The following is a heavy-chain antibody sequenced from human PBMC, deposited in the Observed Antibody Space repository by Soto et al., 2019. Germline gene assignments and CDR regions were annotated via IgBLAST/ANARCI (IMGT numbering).Heavy chain of an antibody. D-gene: IGHD3-22*01. CDR1: GGSFNDYY. Sequence: QLQLHQWGAGLLKPSETMSLTCDVYGGSFNDYYWTWIRQPPGKGLEWIGEINHSGKTNYNPSLKSRVTISVGTPKNQFFLKLNSVTAADTAVYFCARQDNRDYSSSYAFDIWGLGTLVTVSS. CDR2: INHSGKT. J-gene: IGHJ3*02. V-gene: IGHV4-34*01. CDR3: ARQDNRDYSSSYAFDI.